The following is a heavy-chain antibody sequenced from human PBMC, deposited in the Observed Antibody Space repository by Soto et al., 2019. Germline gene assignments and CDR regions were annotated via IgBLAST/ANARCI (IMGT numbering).Heavy chain of an antibody. Sequence: EVQLVESGGGLVQPGGSLRLSCAASGFTFSSYSMNWVRQAPGKGLEWVSYISSSSSTIYYADSVKGRFTISRDNAKKSLYLQMNSLRAEDTAVYYCASPWGYAVTGGSFDYWGQGTLVTVSS. CDR3: ASPWGYAVTGGSFDY. V-gene: IGHV3-48*01. CDR1: GFTFSSYS. J-gene: IGHJ4*02. D-gene: IGHD5-12*01. CDR2: ISSSSSTI.